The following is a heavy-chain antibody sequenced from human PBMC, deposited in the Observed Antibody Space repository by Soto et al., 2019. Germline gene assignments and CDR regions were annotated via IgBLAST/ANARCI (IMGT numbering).Heavy chain of an antibody. Sequence: GASVKVSCKASGGTFSSYAISWVRQAPGQGLEWMGGIIPIFGTANYAQKFQGRVTITADESTSTAYMELSSLRSEDTAVYYCARDTTYSSSSPWFDPWGQGTLVTVSS. CDR1: GGTFSSYA. CDR2: IIPIFGTA. CDR3: ARDTTYSSSSPWFDP. D-gene: IGHD6-6*01. J-gene: IGHJ5*02. V-gene: IGHV1-69*13.